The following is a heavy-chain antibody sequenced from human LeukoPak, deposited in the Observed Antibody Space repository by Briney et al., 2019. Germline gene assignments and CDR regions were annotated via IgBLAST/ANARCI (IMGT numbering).Heavy chain of an antibody. CDR1: GFILSDAW. V-gene: IGHV3-15*01. J-gene: IGHJ5*02. CDR2: IKSKKDGGTA. D-gene: IGHD3-9*01. Sequence: GGSLRLSCAATGFILSDAWMSWVRQAPGKGLEWVGRIKSKKDGGTADYAAPVKGRFTVSRDDSKNTLSLQMNSLKIEDTALYYCTSTHYNISTGYYHPPDHWGQGTLVTVPS. CDR3: TSTHYNISTGYYHPPDH.